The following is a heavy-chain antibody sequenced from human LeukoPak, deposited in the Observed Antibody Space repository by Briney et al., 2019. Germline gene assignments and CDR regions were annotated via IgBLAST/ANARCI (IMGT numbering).Heavy chain of an antibody. J-gene: IGHJ4*02. CDR1: GFTFSNYG. CDR3: ARGSGYSYSFTGRERTKSRLDY. CDR2: ISFDGSNK. V-gene: IGHV3-30*03. D-gene: IGHD5-18*01. Sequence: GRSLRLSCAASGFTFSNYGMHWVRQAPGKGLEWVAVISFDGSNKYYADSVKGRFTISRDSSKNTLYLQMNNLRAADTAVYYCARGSGYSYSFTGRERTKSRLDYGGQGTLVTVSS.